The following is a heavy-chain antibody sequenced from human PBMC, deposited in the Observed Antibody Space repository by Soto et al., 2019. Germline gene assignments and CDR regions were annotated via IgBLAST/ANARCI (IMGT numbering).Heavy chain of an antibody. CDR1: GFTFSNYG. D-gene: IGHD6-19*01. CDR2: ISYDGRDK. Sequence: QVQLVESGGGVVQPGRSLRLSCAASGFTFSNYGMYWVRQAPGKGLEWVAVISYDGRDKFYADSVKGRFTISRDNSKNTLYLQSNRLRAEDTAVYYCEKAPYTSGGLYLYYYGMDVWGQGTTVSVSS. CDR3: EKAPYTSGGLYLYYYGMDV. J-gene: IGHJ6*02. V-gene: IGHV3-30*18.